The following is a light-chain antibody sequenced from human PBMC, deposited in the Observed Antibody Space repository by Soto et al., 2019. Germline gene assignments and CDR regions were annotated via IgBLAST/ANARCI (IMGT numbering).Light chain of an antibody. CDR3: QQYNNYWT. V-gene: IGKV1-5*03. CDR2: KAS. CDR1: QSISNW. J-gene: IGKJ1*01. Sequence: DIQMTQSPSTLSASVGDRVTITCRASQSISNWLAWYQQKPGKAPKLLIYKASSLESGVPSRFSGSGSGTEFTLTINSLQPDDFATYSCQQYNNYWTFGQGTKVEIK.